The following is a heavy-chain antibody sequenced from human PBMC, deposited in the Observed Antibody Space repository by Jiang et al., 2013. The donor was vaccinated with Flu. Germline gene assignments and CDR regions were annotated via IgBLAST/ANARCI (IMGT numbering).Heavy chain of an antibody. D-gene: IGHD1-26*01. V-gene: IGHV3-9*01. J-gene: IGHJ2*01. CDR2: SGSGRTI. CDR3: AKEAPRVSGRYFDF. Sequence: SGSGRTIDYVDSVKGRFTISRDNGMNSVHLQMDSLRLEDSAFYYCAKEAPRVSGRYFDFWGRGTLVTVSS.